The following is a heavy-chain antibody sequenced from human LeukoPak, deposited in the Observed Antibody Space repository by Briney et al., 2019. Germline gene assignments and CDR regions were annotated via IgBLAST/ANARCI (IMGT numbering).Heavy chain of an antibody. CDR3: AGGGFGEAYYYYYYMDV. CDR1: GFTFSSYA. Sequence: GGSLRLSCAASGFTFSSYAMSWVRQAPGKGLEWVSSISGSGGYTYYADSVKGRFTISRDNSKNTLFLQMNSLRAEDTAVYYWAGGGFGEAYYYYYYMDVWGKGTTVTVSS. V-gene: IGHV3-23*01. J-gene: IGHJ6*03. CDR2: ISGSGGYT. D-gene: IGHD3-10*01.